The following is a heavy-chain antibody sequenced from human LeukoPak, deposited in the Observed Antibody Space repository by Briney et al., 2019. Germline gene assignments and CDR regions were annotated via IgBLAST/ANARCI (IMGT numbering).Heavy chain of an antibody. CDR2: IYYSGST. CDR1: GGSISNYY. V-gene: IGHV4-59*01. CDR3: ARYIVATIPWFDP. Sequence: PSETLSLTCTVSGGSISNYYWSWIRQPPGKGLEWIGYIYYSGSTNYNPSLKSRVTISVDTSKNQFSLKLSSVTAADTAVYYCARYIVATIPWFDPWGQGTLVTVSS. D-gene: IGHD5-12*01. J-gene: IGHJ5*02.